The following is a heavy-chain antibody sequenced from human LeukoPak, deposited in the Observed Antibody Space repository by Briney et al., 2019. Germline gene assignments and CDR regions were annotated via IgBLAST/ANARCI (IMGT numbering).Heavy chain of an antibody. CDR1: GGSFSGYY. D-gene: IGHD6-19*01. CDR3: ARAVTKAGTVFDY. V-gene: IGHV4-34*01. J-gene: IGHJ4*02. Sequence: PSETLSLTCAVYGGSFSGYYWSWIRQPPGKGLEWIGEINDSGSTNYNPSLKSRVTISVDTSKNQFSLKLSSVTAADTAVYYCARAVTKAGTVFDYWGQGTLVTVSS. CDR2: INDSGST.